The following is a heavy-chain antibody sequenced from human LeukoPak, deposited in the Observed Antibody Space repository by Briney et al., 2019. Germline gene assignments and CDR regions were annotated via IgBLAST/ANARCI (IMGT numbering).Heavy chain of an antibody. CDR3: ARGDSGYDFAPFDY. D-gene: IGHD5-12*01. J-gene: IGHJ4*02. Sequence: EASVKVSCKASGYTFTRYGIIWVRQAPGQGLEWMGWISANNGNTNYAQKLQGRVTMTTDTSTSTAYMELRSLRSDDTAVYYCARGDSGYDFAPFDYWGQGTLVTVSS. CDR2: ISANNGNT. V-gene: IGHV1-18*01. CDR1: GYTFTRYG.